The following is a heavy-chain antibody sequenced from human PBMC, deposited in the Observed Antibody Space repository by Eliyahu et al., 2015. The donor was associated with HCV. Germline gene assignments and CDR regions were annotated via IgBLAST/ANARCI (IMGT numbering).Heavy chain of an antibody. CDR2: IKEDGSEK. CDR3: ARVRPGNYFDY. J-gene: IGHJ4*02. CDR1: GFTFSRNW. V-gene: IGHV3-7*01. D-gene: IGHD1-1*01. Sequence: EVQLVESGGGLVQPGGSLRLSCAVSGFTFSRNWXSWVRQAPGKGLEWVANIKEDGSEKYYVDSVKGRFTISRDNAKNSLSLQMHNLRAEDTAMYFCARVRPGNYFDYWGQGTPVTVSS.